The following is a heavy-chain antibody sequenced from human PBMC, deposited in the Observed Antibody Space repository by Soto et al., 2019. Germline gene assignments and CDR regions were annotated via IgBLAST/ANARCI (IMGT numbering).Heavy chain of an antibody. V-gene: IGHV4-39*01. CDR3: ARHFSVDYFDY. J-gene: IGHJ4*02. CDR2: VYYSXNT. CDR1: SGSITSYF. Sequence: XXTLSLTCTVSSGSITSYFWAWIRQPPGKGMEWIGXVYYSXNTYYKQSLKXXVTISVDXXKNQLSLKLSSVNDADKDVYYCARHFSVDYFDYWGKGALVTVYS.